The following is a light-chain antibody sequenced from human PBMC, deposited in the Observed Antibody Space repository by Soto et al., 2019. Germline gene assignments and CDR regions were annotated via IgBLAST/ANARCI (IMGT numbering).Light chain of an antibody. Sequence: TGLTDCRSTLSQSPGDRATLSCRASRIISNYLGWYQQKPGQPPRLLIYEASNRATGIPARFSGSGSGTDFTLTISSLEPEDFAVYYCQQRNNWPLTFGGGTKVDI. CDR3: QQRNNWPLT. J-gene: IGKJ4*01. CDR1: RIISNY. V-gene: IGKV3-11*01. CDR2: EAS.